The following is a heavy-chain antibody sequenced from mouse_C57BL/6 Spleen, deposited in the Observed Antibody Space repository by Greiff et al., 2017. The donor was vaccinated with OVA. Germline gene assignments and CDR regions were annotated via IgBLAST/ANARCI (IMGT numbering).Heavy chain of an antibody. D-gene: IGHD1-1*01. Sequence: VQLQQSGAELVRPGASVTLSCKASGYTFTDYEMHWVKQTPVHGLEWIGAIDPETGGTAYNQKFKGKAILTADKSSSTAYLELRSLTSEVSAVYSCTVMITTGYYYAMDYWGQGTSVPVSS. CDR1: GYTFTDYE. V-gene: IGHV1-15*01. CDR2: IDPETGGT. J-gene: IGHJ4*01. CDR3: TVMITTGYYYAMDY.